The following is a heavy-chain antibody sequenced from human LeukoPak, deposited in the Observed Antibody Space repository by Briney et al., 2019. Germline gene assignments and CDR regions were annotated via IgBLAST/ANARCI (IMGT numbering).Heavy chain of an antibody. V-gene: IGHV3-21*01. CDR3: ARDGDYYDSSGLFDY. Sequence: GGSLRPSCAASGFTFSSYSMNWVRQAPGKGLEWVSSISRSSSYIYYADSAKGRFTTSRENAKNSLYLQMNSLRAEDTAVYYCARDGDYYDSSGLFDYWGQGTLVTVSS. CDR2: ISRSSSYI. CDR1: GFTFSSYS. J-gene: IGHJ4*02. D-gene: IGHD3-22*01.